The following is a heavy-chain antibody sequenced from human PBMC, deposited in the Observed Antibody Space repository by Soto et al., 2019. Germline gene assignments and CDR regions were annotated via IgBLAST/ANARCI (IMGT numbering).Heavy chain of an antibody. CDR3: ARRIPFGYLMDV. V-gene: IGHV3-64*01. CDR1: GFTFSSYA. Sequence: GGSLRLSCAASGFTFSSYAMHWVRQAPGKGLEYVSGITSNGGNTDYASSVKGRFTISRDNSKNTLYLQMGSLRAEDMAVYYCARRIPFGYLMDVWGQGTTVTVSS. D-gene: IGHD5-12*01. CDR2: ITSNGGNT. J-gene: IGHJ6*02.